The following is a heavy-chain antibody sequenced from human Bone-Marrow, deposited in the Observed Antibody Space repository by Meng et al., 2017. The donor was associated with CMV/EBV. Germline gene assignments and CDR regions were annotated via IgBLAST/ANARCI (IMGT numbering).Heavy chain of an antibody. CDR3: ARDLSVPAYYYYYYGMDV. Sequence: SVKVSCKASGGTFSSYAISWVRQAPGQGLEWMGGIIPIFGTANYAQKFQGRVTITTDESTSTAYMELSSLRSEDTAVYYCARDLSVPAYYYYYYGMDVWGQGTTVTVSS. V-gene: IGHV1-69*05. CDR1: GGTFSSYA. J-gene: IGHJ6*02. D-gene: IGHD2-2*01. CDR2: IIPIFGTA.